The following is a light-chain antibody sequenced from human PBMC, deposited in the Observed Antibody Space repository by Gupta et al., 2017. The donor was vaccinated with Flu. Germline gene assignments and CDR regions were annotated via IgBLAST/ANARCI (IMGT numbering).Light chain of an antibody. CDR1: QNVDEK. J-gene: IGKJ4*01. V-gene: IGKV6-21*01. Sequence: VLTRSPDLQSVTPKEKVTLTCRASQNVDEKLLWYQQRGDQSPRLLIKFSYQTFSGVPSRFSGSGSGTLFILTIDGLEAEDAATYYCHQTNTLPFTFGGGTKVEI. CDR3: HQTNTLPFT. CDR2: FSY.